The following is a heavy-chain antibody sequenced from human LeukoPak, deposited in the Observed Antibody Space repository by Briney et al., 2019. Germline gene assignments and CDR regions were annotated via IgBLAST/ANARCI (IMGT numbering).Heavy chain of an antibody. V-gene: IGHV4-34*01. J-gene: IGHJ4*02. CDR2: INHSGST. D-gene: IGHD3-22*01. CDR3: ARRGVYYYDSSGYYY. CDR1: GGSFSGYY. Sequence: SETLSLTCAVSGGSFSGYYWSWIRQPPGKGLEWIGEINHSGSTNYNPSLKSRVTISVDTSKNQFSLKLSSVTAADTAVYYCARRGVYYYDSSGYYYWGQGTLVTVSS.